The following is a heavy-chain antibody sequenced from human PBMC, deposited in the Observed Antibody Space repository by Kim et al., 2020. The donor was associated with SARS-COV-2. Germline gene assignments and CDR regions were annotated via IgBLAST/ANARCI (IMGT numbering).Heavy chain of an antibody. V-gene: IGHV3-74*01. D-gene: IGHD3-22*01. J-gene: IGHJ6*02. CDR1: GFTFSSYW. CDR2: INSDGSST. CDR3: ARRSGYYNYYYYGMDV. Sequence: GGSLRLSCAVSGFTFSSYWMHWVRQVPGKGLVWVSRINSDGSSTTCADSVKGRFTISRDNARNTLYLQMKSLRAEDTAVYYCARRSGYYNYYYYGMDVWGQGTTVTVSS.